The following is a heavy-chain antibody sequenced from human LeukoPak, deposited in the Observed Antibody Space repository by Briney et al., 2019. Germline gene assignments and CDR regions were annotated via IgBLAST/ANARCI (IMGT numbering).Heavy chain of an antibody. Sequence: PGGSLRLSCAASGFTFSSYAMSWVRQAPGKGLEWVANIKQDGSVKYYVDSVKGRFTISRDNAKNSLYLQMNSLRVEDTAVYYCARSLRDSGDLDYWGQGTLVTVSS. CDR3: ARSLRDSGDLDY. CDR2: IKQDGSVK. V-gene: IGHV3-7*01. CDR1: GFTFSSYA. J-gene: IGHJ4*02. D-gene: IGHD3-16*01.